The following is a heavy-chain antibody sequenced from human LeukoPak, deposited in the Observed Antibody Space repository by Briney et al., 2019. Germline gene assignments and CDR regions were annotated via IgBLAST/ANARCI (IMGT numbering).Heavy chain of an antibody. V-gene: IGHV3-21*01. D-gene: IGHD6-13*01. CDR2: ISGSSRHK. CDR3: ARTANSAAGYYIDY. Sequence: KPGGSLRLSCAASGFTFSSYTMNWVRQAPGKGLEWVSSISGSSRHKYYADSVKGRFTISRDNAKNSLYLQMNSLRAEDTAVYYCARTANSAAGYYIDYWDQGTLVTVSS. J-gene: IGHJ4*02. CDR1: GFTFSSYT.